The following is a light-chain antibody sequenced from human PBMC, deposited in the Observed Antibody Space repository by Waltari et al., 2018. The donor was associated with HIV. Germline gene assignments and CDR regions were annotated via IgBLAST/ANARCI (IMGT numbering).Light chain of an antibody. CDR2: CNT. J-gene: IGLJ3*02. V-gene: IGLV1-47*01. CDR1: SSNIGGQY. CDR3: AVWDVSLSAQV. Sequence: QSVLSQSPSISGTPGQRVSISCSGSSSNIGGQYVSWYQQVPGTTPNLLIFCNTQRPSGVSDRFSGSVSGTSASLAISGLRSEDEADYYCAVWDVSLSAQVFGGGTTLTVL.